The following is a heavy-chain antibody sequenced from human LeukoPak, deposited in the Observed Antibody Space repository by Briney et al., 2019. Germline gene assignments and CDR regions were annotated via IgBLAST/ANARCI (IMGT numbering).Heavy chain of an antibody. CDR2: INHRGTT. Sequence: SETLSLTCAVSDEAFSHYYWSWLPQTPGKGLEGIGEINHRGTTNYNPSLKRRVAISIDTYRNQFSLQVTSVTAADTAVFYCARGAFHTSSVWFDPWGQGTLVTVSS. D-gene: IGHD2-2*01. CDR1: DEAFSHYY. CDR3: ARGAFHTSSVWFDP. V-gene: IGHV4-34*01. J-gene: IGHJ5*02.